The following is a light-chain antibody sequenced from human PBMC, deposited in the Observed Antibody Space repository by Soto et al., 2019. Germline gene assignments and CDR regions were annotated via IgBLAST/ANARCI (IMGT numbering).Light chain of an antibody. CDR3: SSYTSSSTYV. V-gene: IGLV2-14*01. CDR2: DVS. CDR1: SSVVGGYNY. J-gene: IGLJ1*01. Sequence: QSVLTQPASVSGSPGQSITISCTGTSSVVGGYNYVSWYQQHPGKAPKLMIYDVSSRPSGVSNRFSGAKSGNTASLTISGLQAEDEADYYCSSYTSSSTYVFGTGTKVTVL.